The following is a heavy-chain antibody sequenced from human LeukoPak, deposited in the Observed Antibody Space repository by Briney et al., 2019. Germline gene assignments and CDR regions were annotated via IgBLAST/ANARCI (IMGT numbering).Heavy chain of an antibody. Sequence: SETLSLTCAVSGYSISSGYYWGWIRQPPGKGLEWIGSIYHSGSTYYNPSLKSRVTISVDTSKNQFSLKLSSVTAAGTAVYYCATPIFGVAPDVWGKGTTVTVSS. V-gene: IGHV4-38-2*01. D-gene: IGHD3-3*01. J-gene: IGHJ6*04. CDR2: IYHSGST. CDR1: GYSISSGYY. CDR3: ATPIFGVAPDV.